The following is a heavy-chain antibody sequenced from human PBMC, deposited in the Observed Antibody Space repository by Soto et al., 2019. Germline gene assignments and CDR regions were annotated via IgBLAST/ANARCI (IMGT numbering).Heavy chain of an antibody. V-gene: IGHV3-30*18. CDR1: GFPLDNYG. D-gene: IGHD1-7*01. CDR2: ITYDGSFQ. J-gene: IGHJ4*02. CDR3: AKDRVGGTFYTPLAF. Sequence: GWSLRFSSHASGFPLDNYGLHWVRQAPGKGLEWVAVITYDGSFQYYADSVKGRFTISRDNSKNTLSLHLNTLKPEDTAVYHCAKDRVGGTFYTPLAFWGQGILVKVSS.